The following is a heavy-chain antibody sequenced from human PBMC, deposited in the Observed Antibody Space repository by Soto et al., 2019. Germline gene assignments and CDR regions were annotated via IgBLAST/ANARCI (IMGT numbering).Heavy chain of an antibody. D-gene: IGHD2-21*02. Sequence: DVQLLESGGDLVQPGGSLRISCAPSGFTFSDFAMMRVRQAPGQGPEYVSAISAGGVATYYADSVMGRFTISRDNSRNTRYLQMNSLRGDDTAVYYCAKRLTSGDGGLWGRGTMVTVSS. CDR2: ISAGGVAT. V-gene: IGHV3-23*01. CDR1: GFTFSDFA. J-gene: IGHJ4*02. CDR3: AKRLTSGDGGL.